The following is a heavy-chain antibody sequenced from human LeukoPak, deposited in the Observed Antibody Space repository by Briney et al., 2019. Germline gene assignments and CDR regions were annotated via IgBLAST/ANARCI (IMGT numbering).Heavy chain of an antibody. Sequence: GGALKISWKGSGSRFTSYWIGWGRQMRGKGLDWMGLIYPRDSHTSYSPSFQRHVTISAAKSIHIAYLQWSSLKASDTAMYYCARHPFDYWGQGTLVTVSS. V-gene: IGHV5-51*01. CDR3: ARHPFDY. J-gene: IGHJ4*02. CDR2: IYPRDSHT. CDR1: GSRFTSYW.